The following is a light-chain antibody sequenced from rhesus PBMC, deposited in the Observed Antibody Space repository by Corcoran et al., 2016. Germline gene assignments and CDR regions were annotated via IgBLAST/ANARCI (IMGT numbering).Light chain of an antibody. CDR1: ENVNNL. CDR2: KAS. CDR3: QHGYGTPWT. Sequence: DIQMTQSPSSLSASVGDSVTITCRASENVNNLLHWYPQKHGKAPKLLIYKASTLQRGVPSRFSGSGSGTDDTFTISSLQPEDVATFYFQHGYGTPWTFGQGTKVEIK. V-gene: IGKV1-74*01. J-gene: IGKJ1*01.